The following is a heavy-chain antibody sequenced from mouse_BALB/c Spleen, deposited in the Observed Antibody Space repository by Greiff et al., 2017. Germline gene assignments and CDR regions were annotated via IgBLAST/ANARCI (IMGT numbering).Heavy chain of an antibody. CDR2: ISSGGGNT. D-gene: IGHD2-4*01. CDR1: GFTFSSYT. V-gene: IGHV5-9*03. Sequence: EVMLVESGGGLVKPGGSLKLSCAASGFTFSSYTMSWVRQTPEKRLEWVATISSGGGNTYYPDSVKGRFTISRDNAKNNLYLQMSSLRSEDTALYYCARYWMITTSPWFAYWGQGTLVTVSA. J-gene: IGHJ3*01. CDR3: ARYWMITTSPWFAY.